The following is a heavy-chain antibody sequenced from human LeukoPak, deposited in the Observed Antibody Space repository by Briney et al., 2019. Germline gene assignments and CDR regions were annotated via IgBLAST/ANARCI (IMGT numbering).Heavy chain of an antibody. J-gene: IGHJ4*02. CDR2: ISGSGGNT. CDR3: AKDSYDSSGSRYDY. V-gene: IGHV3-23*01. Sequence: PGGSLRLSCAASGFAFSNCATGWVRQAPGKGLEWVSAISGSGGNTYYEDSVKGRFTISRDNSKNTLYLQMNSLRAEDTAVYYCAKDSYDSSGSRYDYWGQGTLVTVSS. D-gene: IGHD3-22*01. CDR1: GFAFSNCA.